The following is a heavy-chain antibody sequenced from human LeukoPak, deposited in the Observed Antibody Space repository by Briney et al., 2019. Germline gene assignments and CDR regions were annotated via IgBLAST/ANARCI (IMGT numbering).Heavy chain of an antibody. V-gene: IGHV4-59*01. CDR2: IFYSGST. CDR1: GGSISSYY. J-gene: IGHJ4*02. CDR3: ARGPTKYYFDY. Sequence: SETLSLTCAVYGGSISSYYWSWIRQPPGKGLEWIGYIFYSGSTNYQPSLKSRVTISVDTSKNQFSLKLSSVTAADTAVYYCARGPTKYYFDYWGQGALVTVSS.